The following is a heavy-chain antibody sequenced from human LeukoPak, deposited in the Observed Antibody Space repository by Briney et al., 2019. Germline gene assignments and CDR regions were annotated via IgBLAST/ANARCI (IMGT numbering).Heavy chain of an antibody. CDR1: GGSISSSSYY. J-gene: IGHJ5*02. Sequence: PSETLSLTCTVSGGSISSSSYYWGWLRQPPGKGLEWIGSIYYTGSTYYNPSLKSRVTISVDTSKNQFSLKLRSVTAADTAVYYCARLGTMGSNWFDPWGQGTLVTVSS. CDR2: IYYTGST. CDR3: ARLGTMGSNWFDP. V-gene: IGHV4-39*01. D-gene: IGHD5-12*01.